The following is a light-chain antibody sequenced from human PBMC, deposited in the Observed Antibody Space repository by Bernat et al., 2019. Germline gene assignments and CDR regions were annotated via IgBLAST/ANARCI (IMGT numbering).Light chain of an antibody. CDR1: SGNIASNY. V-gene: IGLV6-57*01. J-gene: IGLJ2*01. Sequence: NFMLTQPHSVSESPGKTVTISCTRSSGNIASNYVQWYQQRPGSSPITVIYENKERPSGVPNRFSGSIDSSSNSASLTISGLQSEDEADYFCQSYDDTTVIFGGGTKLTVL. CDR3: QSYDDTTVI. CDR2: ENK.